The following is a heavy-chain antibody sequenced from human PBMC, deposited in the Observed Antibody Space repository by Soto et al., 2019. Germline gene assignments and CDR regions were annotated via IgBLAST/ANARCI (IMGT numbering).Heavy chain of an antibody. J-gene: IGHJ4*02. V-gene: IGHV1-18*04. CDR2: ISAYNGNT. Sequence: QVQLVQSGAEVKKPGASVKVSCKASGYTFTSYGISWVRQAPGQGLEWMGWISAYNGNTNYAQKLQGRVTMTADTSTSTADMELRSLRSDDTAVYYCARDFGYAGGIAVAGDLGYWGQGTLVTVSS. D-gene: IGHD6-19*01. CDR1: GYTFTSYG. CDR3: ARDFGYAGGIAVAGDLGY.